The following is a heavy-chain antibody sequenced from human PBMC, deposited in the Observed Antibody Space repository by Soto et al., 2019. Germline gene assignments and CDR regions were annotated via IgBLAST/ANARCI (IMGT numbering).Heavy chain of an antibody. D-gene: IGHD3-16*01. CDR1: GGSFSGYY. J-gene: IGHJ4*02. V-gene: IGHV4-34*01. CDR2: INHSGST. Sequence: QVQLQQWGAGLLKPSETLSLTCAVYGGSFSGYYWSWIRQPPGKGLEWIGEINHSGSTNYNPSLKRRVTISVDTSKNQFSLKLSSVTAADTAVYYCARTWGRGGDYWGQGTLVTVSS. CDR3: ARTWGRGGDY.